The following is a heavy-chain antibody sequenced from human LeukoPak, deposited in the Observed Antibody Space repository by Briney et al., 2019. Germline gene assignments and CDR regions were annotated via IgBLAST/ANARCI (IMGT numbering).Heavy chain of an antibody. V-gene: IGHV3-23*01. CDR2: TDGTGGGS. CDR1: RFTFSDYA. Sequence: PGGSLRLSCVASRFTFSDYAMSWVRQAPGKRLEWVSSTDGTGGGSYYADAVKGRFTISRDDSRDTLYLQMSSLRAEDTALYYCARDLSTFYSIDYWGLGTLVTVSS. CDR3: ARDLSTFYSIDY. J-gene: IGHJ4*02. D-gene: IGHD2-15*01.